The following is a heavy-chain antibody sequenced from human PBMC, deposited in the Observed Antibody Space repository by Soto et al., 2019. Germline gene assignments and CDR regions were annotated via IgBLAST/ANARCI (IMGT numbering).Heavy chain of an antibody. CDR1: GGSFSGYY. J-gene: IGHJ4*02. Sequence: SETLSLTCAVYGGSFSGYYWSWIRQPPGKGLEWIGEINHSGSTNYSPSLKSRAAISMDTSKNQFSLSLTSVTAADTAVYYCARAGFSYGHLLFWGQGIRVTVSS. V-gene: IGHV4-34*01. CDR2: INHSGST. D-gene: IGHD3-10*01. CDR3: ARAGFSYGHLLF.